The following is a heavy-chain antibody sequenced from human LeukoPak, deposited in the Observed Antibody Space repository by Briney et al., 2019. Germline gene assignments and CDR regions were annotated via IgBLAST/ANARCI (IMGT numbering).Heavy chain of an antibody. CDR3: ARQTGSGLFSLP. V-gene: IGHV4-39*01. CDR1: GDSISSSNCY. CDR2: IYFSGGT. J-gene: IGHJ4*02. Sequence: SETLSLTCTVSGDSISSSNCYWGWIRQPPGKGLEWIGSIYFSGGTYYNASLKSRVTISVDTSKNQFSLKLSSVTAADTAVYYCARQTGSGLFSLPGGQGTLVTVSS. D-gene: IGHD3-10*01.